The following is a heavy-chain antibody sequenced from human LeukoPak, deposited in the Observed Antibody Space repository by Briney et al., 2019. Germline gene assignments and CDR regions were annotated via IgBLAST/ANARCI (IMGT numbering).Heavy chain of an antibody. V-gene: IGHV5-51*01. Sequence: GESLKISCQGSGYSFTNDWIGWVRQMPGKGLEWMGIIYPDDSDTRYSPSFQGQVTISVDKSINTAYLQWSSLKASDTAIYYCARLGQWLLFDYWGQGTLVTVSS. CDR3: ARLGQWLLFDY. J-gene: IGHJ4*02. CDR1: GYSFTNDW. D-gene: IGHD6-19*01. CDR2: IYPDDSDT.